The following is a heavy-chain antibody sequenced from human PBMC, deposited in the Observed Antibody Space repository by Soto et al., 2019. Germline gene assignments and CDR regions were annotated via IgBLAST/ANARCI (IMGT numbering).Heavy chain of an antibody. CDR2: ISTSGSTL. Sequence: QVQLVESGGGLVKPGGSLRLSCAASGFSFSDYYMSWIRQAPGKGLGWISYISTSGSTLFYADSVKGRFTISRDNARNSLYLQISSLRAEDTAVYYCVRISVRPRAIRTAPGRWYFDLWGRGALATVSS. D-gene: IGHD1-1*01. J-gene: IGHJ2*01. V-gene: IGHV3-11*01. CDR3: VRISVRPRAIRTAPGRWYFDL. CDR1: GFSFSDYY.